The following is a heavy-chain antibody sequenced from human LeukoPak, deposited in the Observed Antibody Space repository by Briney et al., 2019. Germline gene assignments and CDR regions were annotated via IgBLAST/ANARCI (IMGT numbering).Heavy chain of an antibody. V-gene: IGHV3-74*01. Sequence: PGGSLRLSCAASGFTFSSYWMSWVRQAPGKGLEWVSRIKSDGTGMTYAESVRGRFAISRDNAKNSVYLQMNSLRADDTAVYYCAKDLHDAAADYWGQGTLVTVSS. CDR3: AKDLHDAAADY. J-gene: IGHJ4*02. D-gene: IGHD2-15*01. CDR1: GFTFSSYW. CDR2: IKSDGTGM.